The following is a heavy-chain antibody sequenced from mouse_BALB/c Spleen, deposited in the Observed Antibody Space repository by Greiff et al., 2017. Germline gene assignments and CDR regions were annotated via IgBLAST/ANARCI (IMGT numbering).Heavy chain of an antibody. CDR1: GFSLTSYG. CDR2: IWSGRST. CDR3: ARKSKRYEGFAY. V-gene: IGHV2-2*02. D-gene: IGHD2-14*01. Sequence: VQLKESGPGLVQPSQSLSITCTVSGFSLTSYGVHWVRQSPGKGLEWLGVIWSGRSTDYNAAFISRLSISTDNSTSQVFFKMNSLQANDTAIYYCARKSKRYEGFAYWGQGTLVTVSA. J-gene: IGHJ3*01.